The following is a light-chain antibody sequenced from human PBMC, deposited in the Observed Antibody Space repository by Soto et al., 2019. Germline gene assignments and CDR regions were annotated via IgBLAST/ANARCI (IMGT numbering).Light chain of an antibody. CDR2: DAF. Sequence: GLTQSASPLSLSPGERPNISCKASEILYNFLAWYQLRNGQVPRLLISDAFNRATGVPARFSGSGSGTDFNLTISGLETEDFAVYYCQQRSNWPITFGQGTRLEIK. J-gene: IGKJ5*01. V-gene: IGKV3-11*01. CDR3: QQRSNWPIT. CDR1: EILYNF.